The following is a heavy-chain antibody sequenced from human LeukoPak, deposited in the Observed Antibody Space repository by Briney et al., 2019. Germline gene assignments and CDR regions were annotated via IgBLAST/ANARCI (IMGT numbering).Heavy chain of an antibody. CDR3: AGGYSRYVPKRENYYYYYGMDV. CDR1: GGTFSSCA. CDR2: IIPILGIA. Sequence: GSSVKVSCKASGGTFSSCAISWVRQAPGQGLEWMGRIIPILGIANYAQKFQGRVTITADKSTSTAYMELSSLRSEDTAVYYCAGGYSRYVPKRENYYYYYGMDVWGQGTTVTVSS. D-gene: IGHD5-12*01. V-gene: IGHV1-69*04. J-gene: IGHJ6*02.